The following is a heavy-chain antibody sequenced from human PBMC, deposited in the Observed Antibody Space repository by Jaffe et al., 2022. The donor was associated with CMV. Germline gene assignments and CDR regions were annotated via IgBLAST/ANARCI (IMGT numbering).Heavy chain of an antibody. J-gene: IGHJ4*02. D-gene: IGHD2-15*01. Sequence: QLQLQESGPGLVKSSETLSLTCTVSGGSFSSGSQFWAWIRQPPGKGLEWIGSISYSGSTYYNPSLKSRVTIFADTSKNQFSLQLSSVTVADTAVFYCARRVGYWDCSGGSCYFDYWGQGTLVAVSS. V-gene: IGHV4-39*01. CDR3: ARRVGYWDCSGGSCYFDY. CDR2: ISYSGST. CDR1: GGSFSSGSQF.